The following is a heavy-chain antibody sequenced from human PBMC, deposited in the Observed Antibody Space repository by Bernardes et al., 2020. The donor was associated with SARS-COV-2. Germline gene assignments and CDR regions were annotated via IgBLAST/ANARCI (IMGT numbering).Heavy chain of an antibody. Sequence: VGSLRLSCAASGFTFTSYYMTWVRQAPGKGLEWVSSISGSTTYIYYADSVRGRFTISRDNAKNSLYLQMNSLRAEDTAVYYCAREVGTVPAAKDYFDYWGQGTLVTVSS. V-gene: IGHV3-21*01. J-gene: IGHJ4*02. CDR3: AREVGTVPAAKDYFDY. D-gene: IGHD2-2*01. CDR2: ISGSTTYI. CDR1: GFTFTSYY.